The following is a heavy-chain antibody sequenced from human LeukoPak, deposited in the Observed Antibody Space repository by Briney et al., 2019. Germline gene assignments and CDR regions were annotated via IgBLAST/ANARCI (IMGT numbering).Heavy chain of an antibody. CDR2: FDPEDGET. CDR3: ATFSTVRGLRY. J-gene: IGHJ4*02. D-gene: IGHD4-11*01. V-gene: IGHV1-24*01. CDR1: GYTLTKLS. Sequence: ASVKVSCKVSGYTLTKLSMHWVRQAPGKGLEWMGGFDPEDGETIYAQKFQGRVTMTEDTSTDTAYTELSSLRSEDTAVYYGATFSTVRGLRYWGQGTLVTVSS.